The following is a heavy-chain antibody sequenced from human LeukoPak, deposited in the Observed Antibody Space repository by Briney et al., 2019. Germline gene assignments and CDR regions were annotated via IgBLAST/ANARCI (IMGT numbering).Heavy chain of an antibody. CDR2: IYTSGIT. CDR1: GGSISSGNYY. V-gene: IGHV4-61*02. J-gene: IGHJ5*02. CDR3: ARLPDP. Sequence: SETPSLTCTVSGGSISSGNYYWYWIRQPAGKGLEWIGRIYTSGITNYNPSLKSRVTISVDTSKNQFSLKLISVTASDTAVYYCARLPDPWGQGTLVTVSS.